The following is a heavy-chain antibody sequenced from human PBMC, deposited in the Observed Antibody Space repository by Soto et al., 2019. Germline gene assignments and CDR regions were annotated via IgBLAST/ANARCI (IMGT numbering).Heavy chain of an antibody. D-gene: IGHD2-15*01. J-gene: IGHJ4*02. Sequence: SETLSLTCAVSGGSISSGGYSWSWIRQPPGKGLEWIGYIYHSGSTYYNPSLKSRVTISVDRSKNQFSLKLSSVTAADTAVYYCARGGMGLRYDLDYWGQGTLVTVSS. CDR3: ARGGMGLRYDLDY. CDR2: IYHSGST. CDR1: GGSISSGGYS. V-gene: IGHV4-30-2*01.